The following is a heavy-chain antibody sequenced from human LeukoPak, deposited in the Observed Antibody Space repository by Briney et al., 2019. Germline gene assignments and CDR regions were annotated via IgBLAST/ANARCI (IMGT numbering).Heavy chain of an antibody. D-gene: IGHD1-7*01. CDR3: ARGITGTLYYYYYYMDV. CDR2: IIPIFGTA. CDR1: GGTFSSYA. V-gene: IGHV1-69*13. J-gene: IGHJ6*03. Sequence: EASVKVSCKASGGTFSSYAISWVRQAPGQGLEWMGEIIPIFGTANYAQKFQGRVTITADESTSTAYMELSSLRSEDTAVYYCARGITGTLYYYYYYMDVWGKGTTVTVSS.